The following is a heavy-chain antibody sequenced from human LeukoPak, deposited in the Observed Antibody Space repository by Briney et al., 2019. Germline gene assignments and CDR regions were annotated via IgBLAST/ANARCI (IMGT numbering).Heavy chain of an antibody. CDR2: ISYDGSNK. CDR3: ARDPYAAAGTGSSWDWFDP. D-gene: IGHD6-13*01. CDR1: GFTFSSYG. Sequence: GGSLRLSCAASGFTFSSYGMHWVRQAPGKGLEWVAVISYDGSNKYYADSVKGRSTISRDNSKNTLYLQMNGLRSDDTAVYYCARDPYAAAGTGSSWDWFDPWGQGTLVTVSS. J-gene: IGHJ5*02. V-gene: IGHV3-30*03.